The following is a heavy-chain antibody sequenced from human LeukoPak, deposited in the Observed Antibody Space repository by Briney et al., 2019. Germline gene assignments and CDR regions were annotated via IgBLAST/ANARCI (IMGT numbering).Heavy chain of an antibody. D-gene: IGHD3-3*01. CDR3: ARASTKAIFGVVIGYYYMDV. V-gene: IGHV1-2*02. CDR1: GYTFTGYY. CDR2: INPNSGGT. J-gene: IGHJ6*03. Sequence: ASVKVPCKASGYTFTGYYMHWVRQAPGQGLEWMGWINPNSGGTNYAQKFQGRVTMTRDTSISTAYMELSRLRSDDTAVYYCARASTKAIFGVVIGYYYMDVWGKGPRSPSP.